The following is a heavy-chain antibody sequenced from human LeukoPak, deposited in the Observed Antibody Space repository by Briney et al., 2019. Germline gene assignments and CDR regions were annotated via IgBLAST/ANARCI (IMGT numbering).Heavy chain of an antibody. CDR2: ISGSGGST. D-gene: IGHD4-23*01. V-gene: IGHV3-23*01. Sequence: GGPLRLSCAASGFTFSSYAMSWVRQAPGKGLEWVSAISGSGGSTYYADSVKGRFTISRDNSKNTLYLQMNSLRAEDTAVYYCAKDHVGLSGGSYDYWGQGTLVTVAS. CDR3: AKDHVGLSGGSYDY. CDR1: GFTFSSYA. J-gene: IGHJ4*02.